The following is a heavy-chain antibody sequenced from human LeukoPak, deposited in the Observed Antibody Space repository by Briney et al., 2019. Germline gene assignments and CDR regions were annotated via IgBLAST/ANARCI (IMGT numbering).Heavy chain of an antibody. D-gene: IGHD3-22*01. J-gene: IGHJ5*02. CDR1: GFTFSSYA. CDR2: ISGSGGST. CDR3: AKDTLNDYYDSSGYYLNNWFDP. V-gene: IGHV3-23*01. Sequence: PGGSLRLSCAASGFTFSSYAMNWVRQAPGKGLEWVSGISGSGGSTYYADSVKGRFTISRDNAKNTLYLQMNSLRAEDTAVYYCAKDTLNDYYDSSGYYLNNWFDPWGQGTLVTVSS.